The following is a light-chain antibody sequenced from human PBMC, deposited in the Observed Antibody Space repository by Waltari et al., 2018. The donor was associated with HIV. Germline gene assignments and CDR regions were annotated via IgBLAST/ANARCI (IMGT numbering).Light chain of an antibody. CDR2: DAS. J-gene: IGKJ4*01. CDR1: QSISTY. CDR3: QQRSNWPPGLT. V-gene: IGKV3-11*01. Sequence: ERATLSCRASQSISTYLVWYQQRPGQAPRLLIYDASNRATGIPARFSGSGSGSDFTLTISSLEPEDFAVYYCQQRSNWPPGLTFGGGTRVEIK.